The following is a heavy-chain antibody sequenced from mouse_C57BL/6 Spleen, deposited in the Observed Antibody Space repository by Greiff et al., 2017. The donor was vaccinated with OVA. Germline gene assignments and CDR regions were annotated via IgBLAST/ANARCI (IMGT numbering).Heavy chain of an antibody. CDR3: ARRNYYDYEGVYAMDY. J-gene: IGHJ4*01. CDR1: GFSLTSYA. Sequence: VQGVESGPGLVAPSQSLSITCTVSGFSLTSYAISWVRQPPGKGLEWLGVIWTGGGTNYNSALKSRLSISKDNSKSQVFLKMNSLQTDDTARYYCARRNYYDYEGVYAMDYWGQGTSVTVSS. V-gene: IGHV2-9-1*01. D-gene: IGHD2-4*01. CDR2: IWTGGGT.